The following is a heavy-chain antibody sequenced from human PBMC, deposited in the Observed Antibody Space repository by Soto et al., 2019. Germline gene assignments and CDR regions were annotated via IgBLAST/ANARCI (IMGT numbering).Heavy chain of an antibody. V-gene: IGHV1-69*06. CDR3: ARHISNFRYYYYAMDA. J-gene: IGHJ6*02. CDR2: IIPIFGTA. D-gene: IGHD4-4*01. Sequence: SVKVSCKASGGTFSSYAISWVRQAPGQGLEWMGGIIPIFGTANYAQKFQGRVTITADKSTSTAYMELSSLRSEDTAMYYCARHISNFRYYYYAMDAWGQGTTVTVSS. CDR1: GGTFSSYA.